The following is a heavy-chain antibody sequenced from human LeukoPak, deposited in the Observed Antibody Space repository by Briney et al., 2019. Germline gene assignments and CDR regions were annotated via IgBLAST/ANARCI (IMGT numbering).Heavy chain of an antibody. J-gene: IGHJ4*02. CDR1: GFIFSSYS. D-gene: IGHD3-9*01. Sequence: GGSLRLSCAASGFIFSSYSMNWVRQAPGRGLEWVSSISSSSSYIYYADSVKGRFTISRDNAKNSLYLQMNSLRAEDTAVYYCAREVSLVIRYFDWLSRGFGYFDYWGQGTLVTVSS. V-gene: IGHV3-21*01. CDR3: AREVSLVIRYFDWLSRGFGYFDY. CDR2: ISSSSSYI.